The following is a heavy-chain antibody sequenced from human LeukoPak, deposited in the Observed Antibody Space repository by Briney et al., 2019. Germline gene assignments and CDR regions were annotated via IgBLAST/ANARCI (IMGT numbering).Heavy chain of an antibody. Sequence: SETLSLTCTVSGGSISSYYWNWIRQPPGKGLEWIAYIHYSGSTNYNPSLKSRVTISVDTSKSQFSLKLSSVTAADTAVYYCVSFRFGRNWFDPWGQGTLVTVSS. J-gene: IGHJ5*02. CDR1: GGSISSYY. D-gene: IGHD3-10*01. V-gene: IGHV4-59*08. CDR3: VSFRFGRNWFDP. CDR2: IHYSGST.